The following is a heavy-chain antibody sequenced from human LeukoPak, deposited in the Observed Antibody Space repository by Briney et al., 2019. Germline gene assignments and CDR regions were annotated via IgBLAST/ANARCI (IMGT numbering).Heavy chain of an antibody. D-gene: IGHD6-13*01. J-gene: IGHJ4*02. V-gene: IGHV4-59*01. Sequence: LSCAASGFTFSSYAMSWVRQAPGKGLEWVGYIYYSGTTNYNPSLKSRVTISVDTSKKQFSLNLTSVTAADTAVYYCARDWGNIAAVWGRGTLVTVSA. CDR2: IYYSGTT. CDR1: GFTFSSYA. CDR3: ARDWGNIAAV.